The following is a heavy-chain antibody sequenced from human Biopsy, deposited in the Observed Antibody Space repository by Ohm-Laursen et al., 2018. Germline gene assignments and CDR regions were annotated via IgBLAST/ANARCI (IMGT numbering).Heavy chain of an antibody. Sequence: SDTLPLTCTVSGGSISSDYWSWIRQTPGKGLEWIGCIYYSGSTNYNPSLKSRVTISVDTSKNQFSLRLNSVTAADTAVYYCARATNSTGWPYYYFYGMDVWGQGTTVTVSS. CDR2: IYYSGST. CDR1: GGSISSDY. V-gene: IGHV4-59*07. J-gene: IGHJ6*02. D-gene: IGHD2/OR15-2a*01. CDR3: ARATNSTGWPYYYFYGMDV.